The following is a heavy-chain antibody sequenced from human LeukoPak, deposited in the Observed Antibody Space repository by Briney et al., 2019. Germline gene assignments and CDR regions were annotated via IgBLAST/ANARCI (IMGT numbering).Heavy chain of an antibody. CDR3: VTYSLAVAGADH. Sequence: GGSLRLSCAASGLIFSSYWMTWVRQAPGKGLAWVATISRDGSEQFYVDSVKGRFTISRDNAKNSLYLQMNSLRAEDTAVYYCVTYSLAVAGADHWGQGTLVTVSS. J-gene: IGHJ5*02. CDR2: ISRDGSEQ. D-gene: IGHD6-19*01. V-gene: IGHV3-7*01. CDR1: GLIFSSYW.